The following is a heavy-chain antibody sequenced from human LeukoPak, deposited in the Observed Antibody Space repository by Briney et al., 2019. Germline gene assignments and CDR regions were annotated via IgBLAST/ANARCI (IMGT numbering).Heavy chain of an antibody. CDR1: GFTFSSYE. Sequence: GGSLRLSCAASGFTFSSYEMNWVCQAPGKGLEWVSYISSSGSTIYYADSVKGRFTISRDNAKNSLYLQMDSLRADDTAVYYCARALTTTMAPGGGQGTLVTVSS. J-gene: IGHJ4*02. D-gene: IGHD5-18*01. CDR2: ISSSGSTI. CDR3: ARALTTTMAPG. V-gene: IGHV3-48*03.